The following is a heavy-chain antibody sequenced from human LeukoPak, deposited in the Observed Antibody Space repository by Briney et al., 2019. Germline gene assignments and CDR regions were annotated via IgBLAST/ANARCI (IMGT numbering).Heavy chain of an antibody. J-gene: IGHJ4*02. CDR3: ARHKLGSTFDY. CDR1: GGSISSGGYY. CDR2: IYHSGST. V-gene: IGHV4-30-2*01. Sequence: SETLSLTCTVSGGSISSGGYYWSWIRQPPGKGLEWIGYIYHSGSTYYNPSLKSRVTISVDRSKNQISLKLSSVTAADTAVYYCARHKLGSTFDYWGQGTLVTVSS. D-gene: IGHD7-27*01.